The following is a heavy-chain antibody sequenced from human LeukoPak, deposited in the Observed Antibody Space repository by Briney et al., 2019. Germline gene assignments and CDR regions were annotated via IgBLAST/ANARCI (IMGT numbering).Heavy chain of an antibody. CDR3: ARSEYMDY. CDR1: GFTFSSYA. D-gene: IGHD6-6*01. J-gene: IGHJ4*02. Sequence: PGGSLRLSCAASGFTFSSYAMHWVRQAPGKGLEWVAVISYDGSNKYYADSVKGRFTISRDNSKNTLYLQMNSLRVEDTAVYYCARSEYMDYWGQGTLVTVSS. CDR2: ISYDGSNK. V-gene: IGHV3-30-3*01.